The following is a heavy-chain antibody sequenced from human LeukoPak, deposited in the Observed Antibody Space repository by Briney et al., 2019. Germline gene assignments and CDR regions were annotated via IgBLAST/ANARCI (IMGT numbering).Heavy chain of an antibody. CDR3: ARDSAGNDY. D-gene: IGHD6-13*01. V-gene: IGHV3-7*01. CDR1: GFTFSTYW. J-gene: IGHJ4*02. CDR2: IKQDGSEK. Sequence: GGSLRLSSAASGFTFSTYWMSWVRQAPGKGLEWVANIKQDGSEKYYIDSVKGRFTISRDNAKNSLYLQMNSLRAEDTAMYYCARDSAGNDYWGQGTLVTVSS.